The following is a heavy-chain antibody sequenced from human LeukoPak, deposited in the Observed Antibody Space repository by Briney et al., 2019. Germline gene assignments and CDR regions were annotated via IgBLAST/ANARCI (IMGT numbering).Heavy chain of an antibody. CDR3: ARVPITGTVADY. CDR2: ISYDGSNK. D-gene: IGHD1-20*01. CDR1: GFTFSSYA. V-gene: IGHV3-30*04. Sequence: GGSLRLSCAASGFTFSSYAMHWVRQAPGKGLEWVAVISYDGSNKYYADSVKGRFTISRDNSKNTLYLQMNSLRAEDTAVYYCARVPITGTVADYWGQGTLVTVSS. J-gene: IGHJ4*02.